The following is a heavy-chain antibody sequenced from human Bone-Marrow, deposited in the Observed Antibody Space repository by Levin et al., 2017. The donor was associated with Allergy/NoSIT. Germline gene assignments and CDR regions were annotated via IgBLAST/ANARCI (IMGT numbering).Heavy chain of an antibody. J-gene: IGHJ4*02. CDR1: GFTFSNFA. D-gene: IGHD5-18*01. Sequence: GESLKISCGASGFTFSNFAMNWVRQAPGKGLEWVSSICDSGTNTYYADSVKGRFTISRDNSKDTFYLQMNSLRAEDTALYYCAKDRDRYGWDFDYWGQGTPVTVSS. V-gene: IGHV3-23*01. CDR2: ICDSGTNT. CDR3: AKDRDRYGWDFDY.